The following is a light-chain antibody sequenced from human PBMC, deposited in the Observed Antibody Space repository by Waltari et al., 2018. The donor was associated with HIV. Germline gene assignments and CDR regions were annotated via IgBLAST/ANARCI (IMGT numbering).Light chain of an antibody. CDR2: AVS. CDR3: SSFAGTNNLV. Sequence: QSALTQPPSASGSPGQSVTIACTGPSSDVGGYDYVSWYQQHPGTAPKLMIYAVSKRPSGVPDRFSGSKSGNTASLTVSGLQAEDEADYYCSSFAGTNNLVFGGGTKLTVL. CDR1: SSDVGGYDY. V-gene: IGLV2-8*01. J-gene: IGLJ2*01.